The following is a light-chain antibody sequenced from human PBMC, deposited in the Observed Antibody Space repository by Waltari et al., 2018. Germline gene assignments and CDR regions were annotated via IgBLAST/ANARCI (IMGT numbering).Light chain of an antibody. CDR3: QQSYSTLRT. CDR1: QSISSY. J-gene: IGKJ1*01. CDR2: TGS. V-gene: IGKV1-39*01. Sequence: DIQMTQSPSSLSASVGDRVTITCRASQSISSYLNWYQQKPGKAPKLLIYTGSSLQSGFPSRFSGSGSGTDFTLTISSLQPEDFATYYCQQSYSTLRTFGQGTKVEIK.